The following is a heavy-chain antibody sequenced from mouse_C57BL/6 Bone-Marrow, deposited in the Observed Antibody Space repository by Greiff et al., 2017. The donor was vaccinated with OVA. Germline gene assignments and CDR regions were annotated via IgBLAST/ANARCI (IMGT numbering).Heavy chain of an antibody. Sequence: VQRVESGAELVRPGTSVKMSCKASGYTFTNYWIGWVKQRPGHGLEWIGDIYPGSGCTNYNEKFKGKATLTADKSSSTAYMQISSLTSEDSAIYDCARSGGSIYGAMDYWGQGTSVTVSS. CDR1: GYTFTNYW. V-gene: IGHV1-63*01. D-gene: IGHD1-1*01. CDR2: IYPGSGCT. J-gene: IGHJ4*01. CDR3: ARSGGSIYGAMDY.